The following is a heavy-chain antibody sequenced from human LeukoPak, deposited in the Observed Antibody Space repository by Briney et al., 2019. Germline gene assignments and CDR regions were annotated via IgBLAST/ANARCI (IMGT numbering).Heavy chain of an antibody. V-gene: IGHV4-34*01. D-gene: IGHD2-15*01. CDR2: INHSGST. J-gene: IGHJ6*03. CDR3: ARHVGRQVAASYMDV. CDR1: GGSFSGYY. Sequence: PSETLSLTCAVYGGSFSGYYGSWIRQPPGKGREWMGEINHSGSTNYNPSLKSRVTISVDTSKNQFSLKLSSVTAADTAVYYCARHVGRQVAASYMDVWGKGTTVTISS.